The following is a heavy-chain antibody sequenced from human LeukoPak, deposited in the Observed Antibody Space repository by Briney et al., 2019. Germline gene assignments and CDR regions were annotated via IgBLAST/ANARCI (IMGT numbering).Heavy chain of an antibody. V-gene: IGHV3-23*01. CDR3: AKGTDFDS. J-gene: IGHJ4*02. CDR2: ITGSGAST. Sequence: PGGSLRLXCAASGFTFSSYGMRWVRQAPGKGLEWVSTITGSGASTYYADSVKGRFTISRDNSKNTLYLQMNSLRAEDTAVYYCAKGTDFDSWGQGTLVTVSS. D-gene: IGHD2-2*01. CDR1: GFTFSSYG.